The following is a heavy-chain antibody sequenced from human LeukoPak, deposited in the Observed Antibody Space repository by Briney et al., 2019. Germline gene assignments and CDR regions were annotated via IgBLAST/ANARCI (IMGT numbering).Heavy chain of an antibody. J-gene: IGHJ4*02. D-gene: IGHD3-22*01. Sequence: GGYLRLSCAASGFTFSNAWMSWVRQAPGKGRQWVSSITSRGESTWYVDSVKGRFTITRDNSANTLYLQMHSLRAEDTAVYYCARDRPNYYGSDGHYYRRDGDYWGRGTLVSVSS. CDR3: ARDRPNYYGSDGHYYRRDGDY. V-gene: IGHV3-23*01. CDR2: ITSRGEST. CDR1: GFTFSNAW.